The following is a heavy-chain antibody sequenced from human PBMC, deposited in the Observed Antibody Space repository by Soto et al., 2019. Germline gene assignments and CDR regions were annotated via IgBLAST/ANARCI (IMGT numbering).Heavy chain of an antibody. CDR2: IKQDGSEK. Sequence: GGSLRLSCAASGFTFSSYWMSWVRQAPGKGLEWVANIKQDGSEKYYVDSVKGRFTISRDNAKNSLYLQMNSLRAEDTAVYYCARDYYGSGSYLDDAFDIWGQGTMVTVSS. CDR1: GFTFSSYW. V-gene: IGHV3-7*01. CDR3: ARDYYGSGSYLDDAFDI. J-gene: IGHJ3*02. D-gene: IGHD3-10*01.